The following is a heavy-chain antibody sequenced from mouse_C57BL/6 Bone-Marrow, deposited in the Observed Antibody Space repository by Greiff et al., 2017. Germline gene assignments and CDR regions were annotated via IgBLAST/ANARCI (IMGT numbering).Heavy chain of an antibody. CDR1: GYTFTDYY. CDR2: IYPGSGNT. Sequence: QVQLQQSGAELVRPGASVKLSCKASGYTFTDYYINWVKQRPGQGLEWIARIYPGSGNTYYNEKFKGKATLTAEKSSSTAYMQLSSLTSEDSAVYFCGREGGMGGYSFAYWGQGTLVTVSA. J-gene: IGHJ3*01. D-gene: IGHD2-3*01. CDR3: GREGGMGGYSFAY. V-gene: IGHV1-76*01.